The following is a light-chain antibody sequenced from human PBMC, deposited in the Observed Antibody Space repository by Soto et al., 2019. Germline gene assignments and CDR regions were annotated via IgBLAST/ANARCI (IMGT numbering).Light chain of an antibody. CDR3: CSYAGSSTSRV. V-gene: IGLV2-23*01. CDR2: EDS. CDR1: SSDAGNYNF. Sequence: QSALTQPASVSGSPGQSITISCTGTSSDAGNYNFVSWYQQHPGKDPKVIIHEDSTRPSGVSNRISGSKSGNTASLTISGLQAEDEADYYCCSYAGSSTSRVFGGGTKLTVL. J-gene: IGLJ3*02.